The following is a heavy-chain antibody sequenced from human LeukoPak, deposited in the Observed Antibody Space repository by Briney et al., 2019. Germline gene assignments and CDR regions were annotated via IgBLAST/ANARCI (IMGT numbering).Heavy chain of an antibody. CDR2: ISSSSSYI. CDR1: GFTFSSYS. D-gene: IGHD4-17*01. V-gene: IGHV3-21*01. J-gene: IGHJ4*02. Sequence: AGGSLRLSCAASGFTFSSYSMNWVRQAPGKGLEWVSSISSSSSYIYYADSVKGRSTISRDNAKNSLYLQMNSLRAEDTAVYYCARGLMTTVTNFDYWGQGTLVTVSS. CDR3: ARGLMTTVTNFDY.